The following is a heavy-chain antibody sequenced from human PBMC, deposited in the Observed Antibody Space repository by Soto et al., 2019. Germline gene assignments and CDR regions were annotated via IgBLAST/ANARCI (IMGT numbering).Heavy chain of an antibody. CDR3: ARASRWLQARYFDL. CDR2: IDIAGDT. J-gene: IGHJ2*01. Sequence: GSLRLSCAASGFTLSNYDIHWVRQVTGKGLEWVSAIDIAGDTYYADPVKGRFTISRESAKNSVYLQMNSLRVGDKAVYYCARASRWLQARYFDLWGRGTLVTVSS. CDR1: GFTLSNYD. V-gene: IGHV3-13*01. D-gene: IGHD5-12*01.